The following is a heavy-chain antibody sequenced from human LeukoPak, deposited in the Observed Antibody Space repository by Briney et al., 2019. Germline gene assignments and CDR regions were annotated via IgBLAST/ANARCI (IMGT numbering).Heavy chain of an antibody. J-gene: IGHJ5*02. V-gene: IGHV4-34*01. Sequence: SETLSLTCAVYGGSFSVYYWSWIRQPPGKGLEWIGEINHSGSTNYNPSLKSRVTISVDTSKNQFSLKLSSVTAADTAVYYCARGGRRNYGDYEVWFDPWGQGTLVTVSS. CDR1: GGSFSVYY. CDR2: INHSGST. D-gene: IGHD4-17*01. CDR3: ARGGRRNYGDYEVWFDP.